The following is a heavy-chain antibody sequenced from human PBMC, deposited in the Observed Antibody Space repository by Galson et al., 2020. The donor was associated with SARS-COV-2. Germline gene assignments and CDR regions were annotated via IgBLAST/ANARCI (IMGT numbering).Heavy chain of an antibody. D-gene: IGHD2-15*01. CDR3: ATDLGFGLLHDYYYAVDV. V-gene: IGHV3-30*03. CDR2: IPFDGSDT. CDR1: GFTFSNYG. J-gene: IGHJ6*02. Sequence: GGSLRLSCAASGFTFSNYGMHWVRQAPGKGLEWLAVIPFDGSDTYYADSVKGRFTISRDNSKNTLYLQMNSLRAEDTAVYYCATDLGFGLLHDYYYAVDVWGQGTTITVYS.